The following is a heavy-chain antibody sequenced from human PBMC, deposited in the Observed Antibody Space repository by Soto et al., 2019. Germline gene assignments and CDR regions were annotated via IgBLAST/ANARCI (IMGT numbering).Heavy chain of an antibody. J-gene: IGHJ6*03. CDR1: GGSISGHY. V-gene: IGHV4-59*08. Sequence: QVQLQESGPGLVKPSETLSLSCSVSGGSISGHYWSWVRQTPGKGLEWIGYMYYSGSTNYNPSLKSRVTISVDTSKNPFSLRLTSVTAADTAVYYCARGPYYDLIWNYYYMDVWGKGTTVIVSS. CDR2: MYYSGST. D-gene: IGHD3-16*01. CDR3: ARGPYYDLIWNYYYMDV.